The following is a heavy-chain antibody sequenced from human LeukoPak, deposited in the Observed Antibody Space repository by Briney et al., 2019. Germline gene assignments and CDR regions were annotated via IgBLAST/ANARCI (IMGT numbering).Heavy chain of an antibody. CDR1: GGSISSYY. CDR2: IYYSGST. V-gene: IGHV4-59*01. J-gene: IGHJ4*02. CDR3: ARVGAAAGTFDY. D-gene: IGHD6-13*01. Sequence: SETLSLTCTVSGGSISSYYWSWIRQPPGKGLEWIGYIYYSGSTNYNPSLKSRVTISVDTSKNQFSLKLSSVTAADTAVYYCARVGAAAGTFDYWGQGTLVTVSS.